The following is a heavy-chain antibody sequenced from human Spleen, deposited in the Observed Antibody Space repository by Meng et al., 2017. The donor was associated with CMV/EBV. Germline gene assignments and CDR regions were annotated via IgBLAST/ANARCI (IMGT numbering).Heavy chain of an antibody. CDR3: ARGGSYPDY. V-gene: IGHV4-61*01. D-gene: IGHD1-26*01. CDR2: IYYSGST. CDR1: GGSISSSSYY. J-gene: IGHJ4*02. Sequence: VSLRLSCTVSGGSISSSSYYWSWIRQPPGKGLEWIGYIYYSGSTNYNPSLKSRVTISVDTSKNQFSLKLSSVTAADTAVYYCARGGSYPDYWGQGTLVTVSS.